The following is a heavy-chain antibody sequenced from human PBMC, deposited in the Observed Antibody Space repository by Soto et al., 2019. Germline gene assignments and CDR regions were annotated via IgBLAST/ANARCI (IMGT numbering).Heavy chain of an antibody. V-gene: IGHV4-34*01. CDR2: VSHVDST. CDR1: GGSLGGYY. Sequence: QVQLLQWGTGALKPSETLSLTCTVHGGSLGGYYWNWIRQSPGKALEWIGEVSHVDSTNYNPSLKGRATISLDTPKNQFSLKLTSMTAADTAVYYCARAYLTGTTRPYNWFDRWGQGTLVTVSS. D-gene: IGHD1-7*01. CDR3: ARAYLTGTTRPYNWFDR. J-gene: IGHJ5*02.